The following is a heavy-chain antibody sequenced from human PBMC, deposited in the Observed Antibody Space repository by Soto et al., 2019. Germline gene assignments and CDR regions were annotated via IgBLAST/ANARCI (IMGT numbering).Heavy chain of an antibody. J-gene: IGHJ4*02. CDR1: GESISSGGYY. CDR3: ARASSSSSAADY. CDR2: IYDSESA. V-gene: IGHV4-31*03. Sequence: QVQLQESGPGLVKASQTLSLICSVSGESISSGGYYRSWIRHHPGKGLEWIGYIYDSESAYYNPSLKSRVSISMXXSKNHFAMKLSSVTAADTAVYYCARASSSSSAADYWGQGTLITVSS. D-gene: IGHD6-6*01.